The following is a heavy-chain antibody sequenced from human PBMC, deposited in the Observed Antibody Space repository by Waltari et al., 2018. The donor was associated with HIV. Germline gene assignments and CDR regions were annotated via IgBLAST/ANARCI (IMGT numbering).Heavy chain of an antibody. CDR3: AKDFAAAGPDGYFDY. V-gene: IGHV3-9*01. D-gene: IGHD6-13*01. CDR2: ISWNSGST. Sequence: GGLVQPGRSLRLSCAASGFTFDDYAMHWVRQAPGKGLEWVSGISWNSGSTGYADSVKGRFTISRDNAKNSLYLQMNSLRAEDTALYYCAKDFAAAGPDGYFDYWGQGTLVTVSS. CDR1: GFTFDDYA. J-gene: IGHJ4*02.